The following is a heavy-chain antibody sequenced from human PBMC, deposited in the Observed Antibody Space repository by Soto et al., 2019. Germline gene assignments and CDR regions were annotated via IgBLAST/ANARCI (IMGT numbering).Heavy chain of an antibody. J-gene: IGHJ4*02. CDR2: ISWDSGSI. Sequence: GGSLRLSCAASGFTFDDYAMHWVRQAPGKGLEWVSGISWDSGSIGYADSVKGRFTISRGNAKNSLYLQMNSLRAEDKALYYCAKDLSHLEELSLTLDYWGQGTLVTVSS. CDR3: AKDLSHLEELSLTLDY. V-gene: IGHV3-9*01. CDR1: GFTFDDYA. D-gene: IGHD3-16*02.